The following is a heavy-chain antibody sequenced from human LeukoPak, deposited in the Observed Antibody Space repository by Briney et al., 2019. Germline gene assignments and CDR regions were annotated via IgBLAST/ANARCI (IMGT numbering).Heavy chain of an antibody. CDR2: IKQDGSEK. D-gene: IGHD3-10*01. CDR1: GFIFSDFW. J-gene: IGHJ4*02. V-gene: IGHV3-7*01. CDR3: ARRGWFGELFPANY. Sequence: GGSLRVSCTASGFIFSDFWMTWARQAPGKGLEWVANIKQDGSEKYYVDSVKGRFIISRDNAENSLYLQMNSLRVEDTAVYYCARRGWFGELFPANYWGRGTLVTVSS.